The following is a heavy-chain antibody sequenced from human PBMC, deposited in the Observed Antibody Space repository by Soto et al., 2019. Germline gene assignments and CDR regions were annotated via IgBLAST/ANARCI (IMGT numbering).Heavy chain of an antibody. CDR1: GYSVSSSDYY. J-gene: IGHJ6*02. V-gene: IGHV4-39*01. CDR2: MFYSGLT. Sequence: SETLSLTCSVSGYSVSSSDYYWAWIRQPPGKGLEWIGSMFYSGLTYYNPSLKSRVTLSVDTSKNQFSVRLNSVTAADTAVYYCAPLSVSLSGPYGIHVWGQGNTVTVSS. CDR3: APLSVSLSGPYGIHV. D-gene: IGHD2-15*01.